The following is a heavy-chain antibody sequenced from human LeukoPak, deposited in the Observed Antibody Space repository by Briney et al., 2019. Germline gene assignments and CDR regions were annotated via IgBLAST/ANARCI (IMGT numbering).Heavy chain of an antibody. CDR3: ERGGGGYCSSTSCRKFNWFDP. CDR2: INHSGST. J-gene: IGHJ5*02. CDR1: GGSFSGYY. V-gene: IGHV4-34*01. Sequence: SESLSLTCAVYGGSFSGYYWSWIRQPPGKGLEWVGEINHSGSTNYNPSLRSGVTISVDTSKNQFSLKLSSVTAADTAVYYCERGGGGYCSSTSCRKFNWFDPWGQGTLVTVSS. D-gene: IGHD2-2*01.